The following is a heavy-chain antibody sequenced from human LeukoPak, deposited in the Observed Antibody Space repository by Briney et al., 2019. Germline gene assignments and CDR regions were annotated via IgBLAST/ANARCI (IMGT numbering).Heavy chain of an antibody. V-gene: IGHV4-39*01. CDR1: GGSISSSSYY. CDR3: ARQDYYDSSGYYDY. Sequence: SETLSLTCSVSGGSISSSSYYWGWIRQPPGKGLEWIGSIYYSGSTYYNPSLKSRVTISVDTSKNQFSLKLSSVTAADTAVYYCARQDYYDSSGYYDYWGQGTLVTVSS. CDR2: IYYSGST. D-gene: IGHD3-22*01. J-gene: IGHJ4*02.